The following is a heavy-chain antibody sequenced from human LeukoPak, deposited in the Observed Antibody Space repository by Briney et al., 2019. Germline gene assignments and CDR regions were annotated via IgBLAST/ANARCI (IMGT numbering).Heavy chain of an antibody. CDR3: ASSRRNAYPGAFNY. Sequence: GGSLRLSCAASGFTFSTYEMNWVRQAPGKGLEWGSYISSSGSTIYYADSVKGRFTISRDNAKNSLYLQMNSLRAEDTAVYYCASSRRNAYPGAFNYWGQGTLIIVSS. J-gene: IGHJ4*02. CDR2: ISSSGSTI. CDR1: GFTFSTYE. D-gene: IGHD5-24*01. V-gene: IGHV3-48*03.